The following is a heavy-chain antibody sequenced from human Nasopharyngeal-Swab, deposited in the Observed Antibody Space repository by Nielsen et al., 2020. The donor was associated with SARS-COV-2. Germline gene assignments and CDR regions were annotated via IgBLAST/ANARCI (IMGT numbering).Heavy chain of an antibody. CDR1: GDSISSIGYY. CDR2: VYYSGAT. CDR3: ARLRTTKPDI. J-gene: IGHJ4*02. Sequence: SETLSLTCTVSGDSISSIGYYWGWIRQPPGKGLQFIGSVYYSGATYYSPSLKSRVTISVDTANNQFYLQLNSVTAADTAVYFCARLRTTKPDIWGQGTLVTVSS. V-gene: IGHV4-39*01. D-gene: IGHD1-1*01.